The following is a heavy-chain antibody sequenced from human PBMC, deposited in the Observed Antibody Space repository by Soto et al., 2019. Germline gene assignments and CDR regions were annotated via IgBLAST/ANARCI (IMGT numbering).Heavy chain of an antibody. CDR3: ATRRRSGWSSRDY. CDR1: GGSFSGYY. CDR2: INHSGST. D-gene: IGHD6-19*01. Sequence: PSETLSLTCAVYGGSFSGYYWSWIRQPPGKGLEWIGEINHSGSTNYNPSLKSRVTISVDTSKNQFSLKLSSVTAADTAVYYCATRRRSGWSSRDYWGQGTLVTVSS. J-gene: IGHJ4*02. V-gene: IGHV4-34*01.